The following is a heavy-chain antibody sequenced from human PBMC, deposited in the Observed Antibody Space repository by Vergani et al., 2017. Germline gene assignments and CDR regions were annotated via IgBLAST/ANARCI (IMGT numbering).Heavy chain of an antibody. CDR2: ISYDGSNK. CDR1: GFTFSSYA. D-gene: IGHD2-15*01. J-gene: IGHJ6*03. V-gene: IGHV3-30-3*01. Sequence: QVQLVESGGGVVQPGRSLRLSCAASGFTFSSYAMHWVRQAPGKGLEWVAVISYDGSNKYYADSVKGRFTISRDNSKNTLYLQMNSLRAEDTAVYYCAREPWSSGLIYYYYYMDVWGKGTTVTVSS. CDR3: AREPWSSGLIYYYYYMDV.